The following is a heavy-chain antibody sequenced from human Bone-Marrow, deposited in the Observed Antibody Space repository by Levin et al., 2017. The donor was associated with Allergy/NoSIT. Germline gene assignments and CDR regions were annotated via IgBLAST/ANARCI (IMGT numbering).Heavy chain of an antibody. CDR2: ISSSGSDM. V-gene: IGHV3-21*01. Sequence: GGSLRLSCTVSGFTFSIYSINWVRQAPGKGLEWVSSISSSGSDMYYVDSVKGRFTISRDNAKNSLTLQMNSLRAEDTAVYYCARGIIGYVRVAHKDAFDIWGQGTMVSVSS. CDR1: GFTFSIYS. D-gene: IGHD2-8*02. CDR3: ARGIIGYVRVAHKDAFDI. J-gene: IGHJ3*02.